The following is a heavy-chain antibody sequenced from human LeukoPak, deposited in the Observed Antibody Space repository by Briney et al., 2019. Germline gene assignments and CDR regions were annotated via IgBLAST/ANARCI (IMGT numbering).Heavy chain of an antibody. CDR2: ISAYNGNT. D-gene: IGHD3-9*01. CDR1: GYTFTSYG. J-gene: IGHJ4*02. Sequence: ASVKASCKASGYTFTSYGISWVRQAPGQGLEWMGWISAYNGNTNYAQKLQGRVTMTTDTSTSTAYMELRSLRSDDTAVYYCARDLLLILTGYYREALDYWGQGTLVTVSS. V-gene: IGHV1-18*01. CDR3: ARDLLLILTGYYREALDY.